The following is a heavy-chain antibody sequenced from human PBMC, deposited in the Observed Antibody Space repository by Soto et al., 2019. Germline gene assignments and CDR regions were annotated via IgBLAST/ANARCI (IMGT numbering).Heavy chain of an antibody. CDR2: SSSSSSYI. CDR1: GFTLSSYS. J-gene: IGHJ6*02. Sequence: EVQLVESGGGLVKPGGSLRLSCAASGFTLSSYSMNWVRQAPGKGLEWVSSSSSSSSYIYYADSVKGRFTISRDNAKNSLYLQMKGLRAEDTAVYYCARDTGALTYYYDSSGGYYGMDVWGQGTTVTVSS. CDR3: ARDTGALTYYYDSSGGYYGMDV. D-gene: IGHD3-22*01. V-gene: IGHV3-21*01.